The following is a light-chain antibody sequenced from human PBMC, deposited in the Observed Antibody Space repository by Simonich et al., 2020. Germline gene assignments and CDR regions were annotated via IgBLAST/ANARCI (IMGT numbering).Light chain of an antibody. CDR2: LGS. Sequence: DLVMTQSPLSLPVTPGEPASISCRSTQSLLHSNGYNYLDLYLQNPGHSPHLLTYLGSNRAAGVPDRFSGSGSGTDFTLKISRVEAEDVGVYYCMQALQTPYTFGQGTKLEIK. J-gene: IGKJ2*01. CDR3: MQALQTPYT. CDR1: QSLLHSNGYNY. V-gene: IGKV2-28*01.